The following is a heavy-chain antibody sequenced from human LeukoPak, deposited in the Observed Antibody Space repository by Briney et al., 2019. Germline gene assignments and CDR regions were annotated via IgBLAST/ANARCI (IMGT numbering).Heavy chain of an antibody. Sequence: SETLSLTCFVSGDSISSSYWSWIRQSPGKGLEWIGYIYYSGSTNYNPSLKSRVTTSIDTSESQFSLKVTSVTAADTAVYYCAKVGPYWYFDLWGRGTLVTVSS. CDR3: AKVGPYWYFDL. J-gene: IGHJ2*01. CDR2: IYYSGST. V-gene: IGHV4-59*01. CDR1: GDSISSSY.